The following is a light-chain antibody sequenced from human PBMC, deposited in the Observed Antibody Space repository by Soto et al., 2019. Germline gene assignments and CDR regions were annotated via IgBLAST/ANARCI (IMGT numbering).Light chain of an antibody. Sequence: EIVVTQSPGTLSLSPGERATLSCMASQSVSSSYLAWYQQKPGQAPRLLIYGASSRATGIPDRFSGSGSGTDFTLTISRLEPEDFAVYYCQQYGSSPLTFGPGTKVDIK. CDR3: QQYGSSPLT. J-gene: IGKJ3*01. CDR2: GAS. CDR1: QSVSSSY. V-gene: IGKV3-20*01.